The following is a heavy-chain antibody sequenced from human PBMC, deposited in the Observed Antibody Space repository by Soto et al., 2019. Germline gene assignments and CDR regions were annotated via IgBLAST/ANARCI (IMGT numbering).Heavy chain of an antibody. CDR3: AKRPYDSTWHFDL. V-gene: IGHV3-23*01. CDR2: IRGNGDST. Sequence: EVQLLESGGGLVQPGGSLRLSCAASGFTFSSYAMNWVRQAPGKGLEWVSGIRGNGDSTYYADSVKGRFTISRDNSKNILYLQMNSLRAEDTALYYCAKRPYDSTWHFDLWGRGTLVTVSS. CDR1: GFTFSSYA. D-gene: IGHD3-22*01. J-gene: IGHJ2*01.